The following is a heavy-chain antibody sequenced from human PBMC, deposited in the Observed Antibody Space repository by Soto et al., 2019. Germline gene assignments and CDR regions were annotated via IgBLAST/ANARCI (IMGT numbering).Heavy chain of an antibody. J-gene: IGHJ4*02. CDR1: GYTFINYH. CDR3: AKYPRGEMAKD. D-gene: IGHD5-12*01. CDR2: INTYNGMT. V-gene: IGHV1-18*01. Sequence: QVQLVQSGGEVKKPGASVTVSYKASGYTFINYHITWVRQAPGQGLEWMAWINTYNGMTDYAQRFQGRVTMTRDTSTSTAYMELRNLGSDDTAVYFCAKYPRGEMAKDWGQGTLVTVSS.